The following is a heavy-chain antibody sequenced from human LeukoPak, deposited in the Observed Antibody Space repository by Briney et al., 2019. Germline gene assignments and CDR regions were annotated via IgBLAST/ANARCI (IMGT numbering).Heavy chain of an antibody. CDR1: GYRIPSYW. J-gene: IGHJ4*02. CDR2: IDPSDSYT. V-gene: IGHV5-10-1*01. Sequence: GESLKISCKGSGYRIPSYWISWVRQMPGKGLEWMGTIDPSDSYTNYSPSFQGHVTISADKSISTAYLQWSSLKASDTAMYYCARLSSGYESDFDYWGQGTLVTVSS. D-gene: IGHD5-12*01. CDR3: ARLSSGYESDFDY.